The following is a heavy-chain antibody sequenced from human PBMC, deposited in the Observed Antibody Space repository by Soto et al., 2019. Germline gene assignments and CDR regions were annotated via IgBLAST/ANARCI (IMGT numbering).Heavy chain of an antibody. V-gene: IGHV1-24*01. J-gene: IGHJ2*01. Sequence: QVQLVQSGAEVKKPGASVKVSCKVSGYTLTELSMHWVRQAPGKGLEWMGGFDPEDGETIYAQKFQGRVTMTEDTSTDTADMELSSLRSEATAVYYWATVTMIVVPRTRWYFDLWGRGTLVTVSA. CDR3: ATVTMIVVPRTRWYFDL. CDR2: FDPEDGET. D-gene: IGHD3-22*01. CDR1: GYTLTELS.